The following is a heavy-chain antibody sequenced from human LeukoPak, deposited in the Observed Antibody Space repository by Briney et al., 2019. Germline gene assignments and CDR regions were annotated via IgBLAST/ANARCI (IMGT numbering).Heavy chain of an antibody. Sequence: GGSLRLSCEGSEFSFSSYWMSWVRQAPGKGLEWVAKIKQDGSEKYYVDSVKGRFTISRDNAKNSMYLQMNSLRAEDTAFYYCTRPYYYDSSGYFYWGQGTLVTVSS. CDR3: TRPYYYDSSGYFY. D-gene: IGHD3-22*01. J-gene: IGHJ4*02. V-gene: IGHV3-7*01. CDR2: IKQDGSEK. CDR1: EFSFSSYW.